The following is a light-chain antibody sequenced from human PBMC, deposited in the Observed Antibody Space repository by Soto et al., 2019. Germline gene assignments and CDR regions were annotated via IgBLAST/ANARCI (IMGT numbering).Light chain of an antibody. V-gene: IGLV2-14*03. J-gene: IGLJ1*01. CDR2: NVS. CDR1: SSDIGAYEY. Sequence: QSALTQPASVSGSPGQSITISCSGTSSDIGAYEYVSWYQQHPGKPPKLIIYNVSNRPPGASTRFSGSKSGNTASLTISGLQTQDEADYYCLSHTTSSTSYVFGTGTKVTVL. CDR3: LSHTTSSTSYV.